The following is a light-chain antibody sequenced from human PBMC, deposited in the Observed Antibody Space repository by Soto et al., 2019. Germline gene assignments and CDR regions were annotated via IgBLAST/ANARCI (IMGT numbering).Light chain of an antibody. CDR1: SSDVGSYNL. J-gene: IGLJ2*01. V-gene: IGLV2-23*02. Sequence: QSALTQPAFVSESPGQSITISCTGTSSDVGSYNLVSWYQQHPGKVPKLVIYEVSNRPSGVSARFSGSKSGNTASLTISGLQLEDEADYYCCSKSGGTSVIFGGGTQLTVL. CDR2: EVS. CDR3: CSKSGGTSVI.